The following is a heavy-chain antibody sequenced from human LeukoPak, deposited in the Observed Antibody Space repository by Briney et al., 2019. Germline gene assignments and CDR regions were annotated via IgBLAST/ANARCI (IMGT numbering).Heavy chain of an antibody. CDR2: ISSSGSTI. J-gene: IGHJ4*02. CDR3: AKDRGIYYGSGSYYNVPYYFDY. CDR1: GFTFSSYE. V-gene: IGHV3-48*03. D-gene: IGHD3-10*01. Sequence: GGSLRLSCAASGFTFSSYEMNWVRQAPGKGLEWVSYISSSGSTIYYADSVKGRFTISRDNSKNTLFLQMNSLRAEDTAVYYCAKDRGIYYGSGSYYNVPYYFDYWGQGTLVTVSS.